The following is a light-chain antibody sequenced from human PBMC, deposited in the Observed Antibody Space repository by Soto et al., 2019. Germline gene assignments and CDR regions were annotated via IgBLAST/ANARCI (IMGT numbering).Light chain of an antibody. Sequence: DIVMTQSPVSLPVTLGQPASISCRSSQSLVFRDGNTYLNWFQQRPGQSPRRLIYQVSNRDSGVPDRFSGSGSGTDFTLKISSVEAEDVAVYYCVQGKQWPGTFGGGTKVEIK. CDR2: QVS. CDR3: VQGKQWPGT. J-gene: IGKJ4*01. CDR1: QSLVFRDGNTY. V-gene: IGKV2-30*01.